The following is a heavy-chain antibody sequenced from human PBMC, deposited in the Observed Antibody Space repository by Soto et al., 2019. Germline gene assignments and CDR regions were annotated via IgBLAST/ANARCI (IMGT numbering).Heavy chain of an antibody. D-gene: IGHD1-26*01. J-gene: IGHJ6*02. Sequence: SVKVSCKASGYTFTSYDINWVRQATGQGLEWMGWMNPNSGNTGYAQKFQGRVTMTRNTSISTAYMELSSLRSEDTAVYYCARVRSRHLGRTEDYYYYGMDVWGQGTTVTVSS. CDR2: MNPNSGNT. CDR1: GYTFTSYD. V-gene: IGHV1-8*01. CDR3: ARVRSRHLGRTEDYYYYGMDV.